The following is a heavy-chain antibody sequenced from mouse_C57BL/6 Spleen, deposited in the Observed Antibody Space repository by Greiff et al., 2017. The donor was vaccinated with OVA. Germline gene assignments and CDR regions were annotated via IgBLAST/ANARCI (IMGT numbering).Heavy chain of an antibody. CDR1: GFNIKDYY. CDR2: IDPEDGKT. D-gene: IGHD2-1*01. V-gene: IGHV14-2*01. CDR3: ALGNSYWYFDV. Sequence: VHLKQSGAELVKPGASVKLSCTASGFNIKDYYMHWVKQRTEQGLEWIGRIDPEDGKTKYAPKFQGKATITADTSSNTAYLQLSSLTSEDTAVYYCALGNSYWYFDVWGTGTTVTVSS. J-gene: IGHJ1*03.